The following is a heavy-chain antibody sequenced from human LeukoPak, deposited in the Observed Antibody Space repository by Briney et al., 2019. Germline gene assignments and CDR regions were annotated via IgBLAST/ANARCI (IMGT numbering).Heavy chain of an antibody. D-gene: IGHD3-22*01. J-gene: IGHJ1*01. CDR3: AKDPSHYYDSSGYYRLGYFQH. CDR1: GFTFSSYA. CDR2: ISGSGGST. Sequence: GGSLTLSCAASGFTFSSYAMSWVRQAPGKGLEWVSAISGSGGSTYYADSVKGRFTISRDNSKNTLYLQMNSLRAEDTAVYYCAKDPSHYYDSSGYYRLGYFQHWGQGTLVTVSS. V-gene: IGHV3-23*01.